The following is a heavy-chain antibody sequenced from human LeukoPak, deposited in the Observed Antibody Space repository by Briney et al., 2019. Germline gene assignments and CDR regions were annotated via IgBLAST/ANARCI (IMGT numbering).Heavy chain of an antibody. CDR1: RFTFTSYW. V-gene: IGHV3-7*01. Sequence: GGSLRLSCAASRFTFTSYWMSWVRQAPGQGLEWVAKINKDGSEKYYVDSVKGRFTISRDNAKNSLYLQMNSLRAEDTAVYYCARDRTGNNDFWSGYTTFFDYWGQGTLVTVSS. D-gene: IGHD3-3*01. J-gene: IGHJ4*02. CDR3: ARDRTGNNDFWSGYTTFFDY. CDR2: INKDGSEK.